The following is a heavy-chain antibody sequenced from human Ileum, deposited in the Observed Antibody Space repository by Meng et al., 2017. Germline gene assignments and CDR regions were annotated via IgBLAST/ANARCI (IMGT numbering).Heavy chain of an antibody. V-gene: IGHV4-61*01. J-gene: IGHJ4*02. CDR3: ARFYGSGTFEVHDY. Sequence: SAPDRVTSSGDLSLLCHVYCCSVSIPSYYWSWIGQTRGKSLEWIGLIHYSGSRNYNPSLKSRVTMSVDTSKNQVSLRLTSVTAADTAVYYCARFYGSGTFEVHDYWGQGTLVTVSS. CDR2: IHYSGSR. D-gene: IGHD3-10*01. CDR1: CCSVSIPSYY.